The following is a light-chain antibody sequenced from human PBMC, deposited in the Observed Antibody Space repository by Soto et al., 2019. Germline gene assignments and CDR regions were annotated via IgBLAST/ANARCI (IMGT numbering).Light chain of an antibody. J-gene: IGKJ5*01. CDR2: EAS. CDR3: QQLNTLPFT. Sequence: EIQLTQSPSLLSASVGDRVTITCRASHDISTYLAWYQQKPGKAPKLMIYEASTLQSGVPSRFSGSGSGTEFTLTISGLLPEDFATYHCQQLNTLPFTFGQGTRLAIK. CDR1: HDISTY. V-gene: IGKV1-9*01.